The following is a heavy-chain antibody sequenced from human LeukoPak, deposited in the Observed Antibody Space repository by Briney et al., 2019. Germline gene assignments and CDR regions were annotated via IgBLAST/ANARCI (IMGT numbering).Heavy chain of an antibody. V-gene: IGHV1-69*05. CDR2: IIPIFGTA. CDR3: TIYCSSTSCYSTLGY. J-gene: IGHJ4*02. Sequence: GSSVKVSCKASGGTFNNYAFSWVRQAPGQGLEWMGGIIPIFGTANYAQKFQGRVTITTDESTSTAYMELSSLRSEDTAVYYCTIYCSSTSCYSTLGYWGQGTLVTVSS. D-gene: IGHD2-2*01. CDR1: GGTFNNYA.